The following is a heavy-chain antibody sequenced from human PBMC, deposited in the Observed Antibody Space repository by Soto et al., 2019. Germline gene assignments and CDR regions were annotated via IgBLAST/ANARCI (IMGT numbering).Heavy chain of an antibody. Sequence: ASQTLSLTSPVSGGSINSADYYWSWIRQPPGKGLEWIGYIYHSGSIYYNPSLRSRLTISVDTSKNQFSLKLSSVTAADTAVYYCAAVAPRKLTFPFYGVDVWGQGTTVTVSS. V-gene: IGHV4-30-4*08. CDR1: GGSINSADYY. D-gene: IGHD3-16*01. CDR2: IYHSGSI. J-gene: IGHJ6*02. CDR3: AAVAPRKLTFPFYGVDV.